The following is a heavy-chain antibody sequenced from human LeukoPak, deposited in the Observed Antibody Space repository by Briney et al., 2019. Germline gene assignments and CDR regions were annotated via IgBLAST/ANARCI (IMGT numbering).Heavy chain of an antibody. J-gene: IGHJ4*02. CDR3: ARDGGRTGTLDY. D-gene: IGHD1-7*01. V-gene: IGHV1-46*01. CDR1: GYTFTTHY. CDR2: INPSGGST. Sequence: ASVKVSCKASGYTFTTHYMHWVRQAPGQGLEWMGIINPSGGSTSYAQKFQGRVTMTRDMSTSTVYMELSSLRSEDTAVYYCARDGGRTGTLDYWGQGTLVTVSS.